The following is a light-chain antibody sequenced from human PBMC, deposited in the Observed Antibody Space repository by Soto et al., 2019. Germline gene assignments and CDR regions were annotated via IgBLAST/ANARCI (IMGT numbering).Light chain of an antibody. V-gene: IGKV3-15*01. CDR3: QQYSKWPLD. Sequence: EVVLTQSPATLSVSPGEGATLSCKASQSVDSRLAWYQQKPGQAPRLLIEGASSRGTDIPARFSGSGSGTEFTLTITSLQSEEFAVYYCQQYSKWPLDFGGGTSVEIK. J-gene: IGKJ4*01. CDR1: QSVDSR. CDR2: GAS.